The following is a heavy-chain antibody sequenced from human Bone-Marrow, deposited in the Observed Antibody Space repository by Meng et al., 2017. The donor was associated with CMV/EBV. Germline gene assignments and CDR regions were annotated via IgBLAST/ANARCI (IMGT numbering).Heavy chain of an antibody. Sequence: GSLRLSCAVSGGSFGSFYWSWIRQPPGKGLEWVGAINHSGSANYNPSLKSRVTISPDTSKNQFSLRLTSVTAADTAVYYCAREGITIFGVVGYFDLWGRGTLVTVSS. J-gene: IGHJ2*01. V-gene: IGHV4-34*01. CDR1: GGSFGSFY. D-gene: IGHD3-3*01. CDR2: INHSGSA. CDR3: AREGITIFGVVGYFDL.